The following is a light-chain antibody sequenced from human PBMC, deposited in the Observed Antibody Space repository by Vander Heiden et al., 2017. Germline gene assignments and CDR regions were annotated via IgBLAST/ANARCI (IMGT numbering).Light chain of an antibody. CDR3: QQNDSTPRNT. Sequence: IQMTQSPSSLSASVGDRVTITCRASQSISSYLNWYQQKPGKAPKLLIYSASSLQSGVPSRFSGSGSGTDFTLTISSLQPEDFAAYYCQQNDSTPRNTFGQGTQLEIK. V-gene: IGKV1-39*01. J-gene: IGKJ5*01. CDR2: SAS. CDR1: QSISSY.